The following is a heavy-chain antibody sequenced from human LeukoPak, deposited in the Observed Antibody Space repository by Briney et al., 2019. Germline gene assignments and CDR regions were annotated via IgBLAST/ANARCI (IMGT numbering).Heavy chain of an antibody. CDR1: GYSFTSYL. D-gene: IGHD3-16*01. Sequence: GESLKISCKTSGYSFTSYLIGWVRQMPGKGLEWMGVIYPGDSDTRYSPSFQGQVTISADKSLSTAYLQWSGLKASDTAMYYCARHLTMITVPRDAFDIWGQGTMVTVSS. V-gene: IGHV5-51*01. J-gene: IGHJ3*02. CDR3: ARHLTMITVPRDAFDI. CDR2: IYPGDSDT.